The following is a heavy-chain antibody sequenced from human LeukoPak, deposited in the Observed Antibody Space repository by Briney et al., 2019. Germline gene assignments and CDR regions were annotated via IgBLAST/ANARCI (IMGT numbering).Heavy chain of an antibody. CDR3: ASERGTIAAAGRN. CDR2: IIPIFGTA. Sequence: SVKVSCKASGGTFSSYAISWVRQAPGHGLEWMGRIIPIFGTANYAQKFQGRVTITTDESTSTAYMELSSLRSEDAAVYYCASERGTIAAAGRNWGQGTLVTVSS. CDR1: GGTFSSYA. V-gene: IGHV1-69*05. D-gene: IGHD6-13*01. J-gene: IGHJ4*02.